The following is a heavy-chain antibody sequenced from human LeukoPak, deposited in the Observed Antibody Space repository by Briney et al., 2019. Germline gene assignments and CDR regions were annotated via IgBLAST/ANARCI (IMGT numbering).Heavy chain of an antibody. CDR3: ARDYDFWSGSLDP. V-gene: IGHV3-7*01. D-gene: IGHD3-3*01. Sequence: GGSLRLSCVASGFIFKKYWMNWVRQVPGKGLECLANIKEDGSETYYADSVKGRFTISRDNAKNSLYLQMNSLRAEDTAVYYCARDYDFWSGSLDPWGQGTLVTVSS. CDR2: IKEDGSET. J-gene: IGHJ5*02. CDR1: GFIFKKYW.